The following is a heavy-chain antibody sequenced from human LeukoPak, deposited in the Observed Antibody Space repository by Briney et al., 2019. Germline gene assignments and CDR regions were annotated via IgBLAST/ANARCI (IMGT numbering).Heavy chain of an antibody. CDR1: GFTFSSYA. CDR2: ISGSGGST. V-gene: IGHV3-23*01. D-gene: IGHD6-19*01. Sequence: GGSLRLSCAASGFTFSSYAMSWVRQAPGKGLEWVSAISGSGGSTYYADSVKGRFTISRDNSKNTLYLQMNSLKTEDTAVYYCTTALHYSSGWFFLYWGQGTLVTVSS. J-gene: IGHJ4*02. CDR3: TTALHYSSGWFFLY.